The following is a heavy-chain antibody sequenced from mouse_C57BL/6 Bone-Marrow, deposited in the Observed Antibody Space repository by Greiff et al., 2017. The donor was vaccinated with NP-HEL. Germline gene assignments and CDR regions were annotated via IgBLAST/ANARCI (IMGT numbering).Heavy chain of an antibody. Sequence: QVQLQQPGAELVRPGSSVKLSCKASGYTFTSYWMHWVKQRPVQGLEWIGNIDPSDSETHYNQKFKDKATLTVDKSSSTAYMQLSSLTSEDSAVYYCARGDNGSSYRDWGQGTTLTVSS. D-gene: IGHD1-1*01. J-gene: IGHJ2*01. CDR2: IDPSDSET. CDR3: ARGDNGSSYRD. V-gene: IGHV1-52*01. CDR1: GYTFTSYW.